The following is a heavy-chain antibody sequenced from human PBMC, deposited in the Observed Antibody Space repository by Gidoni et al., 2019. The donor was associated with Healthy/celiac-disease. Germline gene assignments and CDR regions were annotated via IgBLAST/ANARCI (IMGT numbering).Heavy chain of an antibody. CDR1: GGSISSSNW. CDR2: IYHSGST. V-gene: IGHV4-4*02. J-gene: IGHJ4*02. Sequence: QVQLQESGPGLVKPSGTLSLTCAVSGGSISSSNWWRWVRQPPGKGLEWIGEIYHSGSTNYNPSLKSRVTISVDKSKNQFSLKLSSVTAADTAVYYCARAFLVDSSGWDIHFDYWGQGTLVTVSS. D-gene: IGHD6-19*01. CDR3: ARAFLVDSSGWDIHFDY.